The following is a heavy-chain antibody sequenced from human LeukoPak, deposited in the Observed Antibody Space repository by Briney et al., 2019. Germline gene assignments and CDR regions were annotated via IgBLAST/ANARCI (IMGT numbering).Heavy chain of an antibody. Sequence: SVKVSCKASGGGFSSYTISWVRQAPGQGLEWMGRIIPILGIANYAQKFQGRVTITADKSTSTAYMELSSLRSEDTAVYYCARDVAVAGSFDYWGQGTLVTVSS. D-gene: IGHD6-19*01. J-gene: IGHJ4*02. V-gene: IGHV1-69*04. CDR1: GGGFSSYT. CDR3: ARDVAVAGSFDY. CDR2: IIPILGIA.